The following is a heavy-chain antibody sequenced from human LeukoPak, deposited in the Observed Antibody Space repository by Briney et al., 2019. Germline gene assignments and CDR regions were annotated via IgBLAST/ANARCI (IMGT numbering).Heavy chain of an antibody. CDR3: ARVGRGTRYYFDY. J-gene: IGHJ4*02. D-gene: IGHD3-16*01. V-gene: IGHV3-11*01. CDR2: ISSSGSTI. Sequence: GGSLRLSCAASGFTSSDYYMSWIRQAPGKGLEWVSHISSSGSTIHYADSVKGRFTMSRDNAKNSLFLQMNSLRAEDTAVYYCARVGRGTRYYFDYWGQGTLVTVSS. CDR1: GFTSSDYY.